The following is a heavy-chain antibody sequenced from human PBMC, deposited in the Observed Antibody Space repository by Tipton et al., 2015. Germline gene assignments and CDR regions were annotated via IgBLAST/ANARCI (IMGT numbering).Heavy chain of an antibody. D-gene: IGHD5-24*01. Sequence: QSGPEVKKPGASVKVSCEASGYTFTGHYMHWVRQAPGQGLKWLAGFNPSSGGTKLAQKFQGRLTMTRDTSIPSSIRTAYMELTSLRSDDTAVYYCVRDLDGFNFNLDYWGQGTLVTVSS. J-gene: IGHJ4*02. CDR2: FNPSSGGT. CDR1: GYTFTGHY. V-gene: IGHV1-2*02. CDR3: VRDLDGFNFNLDY.